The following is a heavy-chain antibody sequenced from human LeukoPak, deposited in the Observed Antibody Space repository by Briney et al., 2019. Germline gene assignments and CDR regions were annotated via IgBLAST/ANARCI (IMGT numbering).Heavy chain of an antibody. D-gene: IGHD7-27*01. V-gene: IGHV4-30-4*08. Sequence: PSETLSLTCTVSGDSISSGDYYWSWIRQPPGKGLEWIGYIYYSGSTYYNPSLKSRVTISVDTSKNQFSLKLSSVTAADTAVYYCARDLTGPRAGSFDIWGQGTMVTVSS. CDR2: IYYSGST. CDR3: ARDLTGPRAGSFDI. J-gene: IGHJ3*02. CDR1: GDSISSGDYY.